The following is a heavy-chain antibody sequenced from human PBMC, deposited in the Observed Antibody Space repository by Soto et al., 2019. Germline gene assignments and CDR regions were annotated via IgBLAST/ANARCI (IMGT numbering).Heavy chain of an antibody. CDR2: IYYSGST. J-gene: IGHJ5*02. Sequence: PSETLSFTCTVSGGSISSGGYYWSWIRQHPGKGLEWIGYIYYSGSTYYNPSLKSRVTISVDTSKNQFSLKLSSVTAADTAVYYCARGRSWAPFDPWGQGTLVTVSS. D-gene: IGHD1-26*01. V-gene: IGHV4-31*03. CDR3: ARGRSWAPFDP. CDR1: GGSISSGGYY.